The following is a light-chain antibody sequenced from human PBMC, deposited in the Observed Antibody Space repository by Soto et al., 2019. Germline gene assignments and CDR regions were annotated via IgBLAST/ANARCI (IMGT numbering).Light chain of an antibody. Sequence: AIRMTQSPSSLSASTGDRVTITCRASQGISSYLAWYQQKPGKAPKLLIYAASTLQSGVPSRFSDSGTGRDLTLTISCLQSEDFATYYCQQYYSYPPTCGQGTKAEIK. V-gene: IGKV1-8*01. CDR1: QGISSY. CDR2: AAS. J-gene: IGKJ1*01. CDR3: QQYYSYPPT.